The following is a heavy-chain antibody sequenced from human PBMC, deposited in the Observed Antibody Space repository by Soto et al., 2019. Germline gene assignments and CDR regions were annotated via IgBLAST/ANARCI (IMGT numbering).Heavy chain of an antibody. D-gene: IGHD6-19*01. J-gene: IGHJ6*02. V-gene: IGHV3-48*03. CDR1: GFTFSSYE. CDR3: ATPADRLYYHYGVDV. Sequence: GGSLRLSCAASGFTFSSYEMNCVRQAPGKGLEWVSYISSSGSTIYYADSVKGRFTISRDNAKNSLYLQMNSLRAEDTAVYYCATPADRLYYHYGVDVWGQGTTGTVSS. CDR2: ISSSGSTI.